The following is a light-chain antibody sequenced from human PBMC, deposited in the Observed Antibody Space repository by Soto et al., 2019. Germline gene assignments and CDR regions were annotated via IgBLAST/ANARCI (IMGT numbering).Light chain of an antibody. CDR1: QGISSY. CDR2: AAS. CDR3: QQLNSYPL. J-gene: IGKJ3*01. V-gene: IGKV1-9*01. Sequence: DIQLTQSPSFLSASVGDRVTITCRASQGISSYLAWYQQKPGKAPKLLIYAASTLQSGVPSRFSGRGSGTEFTLTLSSLQPEDFATYYCQQLNSYPLFGPGTKVDIK.